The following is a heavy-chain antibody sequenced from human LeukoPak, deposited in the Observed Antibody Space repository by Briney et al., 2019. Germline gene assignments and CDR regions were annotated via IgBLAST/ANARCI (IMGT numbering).Heavy chain of an antibody. Sequence: SETLSLTCTVSGGSISSYYWSWLRQPPGKGLGWIGYIYYSGSTNYNPSLTSRVTISVDTSKNQFSLKLSSVTAADTAVYYCARAASGRITMIVVVPYYFDYWGQGTLVTVSS. D-gene: IGHD3-22*01. V-gene: IGHV4-59*12. CDR1: GGSISSYY. CDR2: IYYSGST. J-gene: IGHJ4*02. CDR3: ARAASGRITMIVVVPYYFDY.